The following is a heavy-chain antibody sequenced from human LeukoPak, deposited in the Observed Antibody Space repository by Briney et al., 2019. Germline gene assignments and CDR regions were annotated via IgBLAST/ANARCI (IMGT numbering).Heavy chain of an antibody. CDR1: GGSISTYY. D-gene: IGHD3-9*01. CDR2: VYYTGST. CDR3: ARRNLLTGYYYFDY. Sequence: SETLSLTCTVSGGSISTYYWSWTRQPPGKGLEWIGYVYYTGSTNYNPSLKSRVTISVDTSKNQFSLNLSSVTAADTAVYYCARRNLLTGYYYFDYWGQGTLVTVSS. V-gene: IGHV4-59*08. J-gene: IGHJ4*02.